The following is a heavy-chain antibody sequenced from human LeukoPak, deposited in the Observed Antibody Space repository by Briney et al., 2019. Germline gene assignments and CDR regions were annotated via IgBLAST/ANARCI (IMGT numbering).Heavy chain of an antibody. J-gene: IGHJ4*02. CDR3: ARTYLRDGYNVDY. CDR1: GFTFSSYS. CDR2: ISSSSSYI. V-gene: IGHV3-21*01. D-gene: IGHD5-24*01. Sequence: GGSLRLSCAASGFTFSSYSMNWVRQAPGKGLEWVSSISSSSSYIYYADSVKGRFTISRDNAKNSLYLQMNSLRAEDTAVYYCARTYLRDGYNVDYWGQGTLVTVSS.